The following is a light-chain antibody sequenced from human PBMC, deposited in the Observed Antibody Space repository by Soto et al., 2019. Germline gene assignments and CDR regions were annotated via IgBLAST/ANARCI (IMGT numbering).Light chain of an antibody. J-gene: IGLJ1*01. Sequence: QSVLTQPAAVSGSPGQSITISCSGSSSDIGGYNYVSWYQQEPGKAPKLMIYDVFNRPSGVSNRFSASKSGNTASLTISGLQAEDEADYYCSSYTSETTFVFGTGTKLTVL. CDR2: DVF. CDR1: SSDIGGYNY. CDR3: SSYTSETTFV. V-gene: IGLV2-14*01.